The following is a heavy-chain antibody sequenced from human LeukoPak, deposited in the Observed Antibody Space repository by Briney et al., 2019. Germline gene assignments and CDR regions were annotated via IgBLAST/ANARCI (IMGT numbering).Heavy chain of an antibody. V-gene: IGHV3-7*01. D-gene: IGHD6-13*01. J-gene: IGHJ3*02. CDR1: GFTFSSYW. CDR3: ARGGSSSWYVAFDI. Sequence: TGGSLRLSCAASGFTFSSYWMSWVRQAPGKGLEWVANIKQDGSEKYYVDSVKGRFTISRDNAKNSLYLQMNSLRAEDTAVYYCARGGSSSWYVAFDIWGQGTMVTVSS. CDR2: IKQDGSEK.